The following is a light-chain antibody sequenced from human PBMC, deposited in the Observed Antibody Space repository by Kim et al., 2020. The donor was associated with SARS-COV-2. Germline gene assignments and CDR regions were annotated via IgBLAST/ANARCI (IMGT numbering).Light chain of an antibody. V-gene: IGKV3-20*01. CDR1: QSVSSNY. CDR2: GAS. CDR3: QQYSSSPLT. Sequence: EFVLTQSPGTLSLSPGERATLSCRASQSVSSNYVAWYQQKPGQAPRLLIYGASNRATGIPDRFSGSGSGTDFTLTIRRLEPEDFAVYYCQQYSSSPLTFGQGTKVDIK. J-gene: IGKJ1*01.